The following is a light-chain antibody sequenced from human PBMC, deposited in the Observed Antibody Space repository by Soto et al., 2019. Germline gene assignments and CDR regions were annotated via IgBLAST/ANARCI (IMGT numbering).Light chain of an antibody. J-gene: IGKJ1*01. CDR1: QSVLYSSNNKNY. Sequence: DIVMTQSPDSLAVSLGERATINCKSSQSVLYSSNNKNYLAWYQQKPGQPPKLLIYWASTRESGVPDRFSGSGSGTDFPLTIRSLQAEDVAVYYCQQYYSTPTFGQGTKVEIK. V-gene: IGKV4-1*01. CDR2: WAS. CDR3: QQYYSTPT.